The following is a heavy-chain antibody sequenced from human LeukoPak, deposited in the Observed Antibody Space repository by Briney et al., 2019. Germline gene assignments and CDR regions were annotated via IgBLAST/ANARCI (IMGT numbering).Heavy chain of an antibody. CDR1: GGSISSGDYY. V-gene: IGHV4-31*03. J-gene: IGHJ3*02. Sequence: SQTLSLTCTVSGGSISSGDYYWSWIRQHPGKGLEWIGYIYYSGSTYYNPSLKSRVTISVDTSKNQFSLKLSSVTAADTAVYYCARGLRAYDAFDIWGQGTMVTVSS. CDR2: IYYSGST. CDR3: ARGLRAYDAFDI. D-gene: IGHD3-10*01.